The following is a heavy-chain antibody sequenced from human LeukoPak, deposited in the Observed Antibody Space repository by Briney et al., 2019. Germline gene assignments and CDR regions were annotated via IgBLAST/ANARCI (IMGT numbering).Heavy chain of an antibody. CDR3: ARERLTIYYYYGMDV. CDR1: GFTFSSYG. Sequence: GGSLRLSCAASGFTFSSYGMHWVRQAPGKGLEWVAVIWYDGSNKYYADSVRGRFTISRDNSKNTLYLQMNSLRAEDTAVYYCARERLTIYYYYGMDVWGQGTTVTVSS. D-gene: IGHD6-25*01. CDR2: IWYDGSNK. V-gene: IGHV3-30*19. J-gene: IGHJ6*02.